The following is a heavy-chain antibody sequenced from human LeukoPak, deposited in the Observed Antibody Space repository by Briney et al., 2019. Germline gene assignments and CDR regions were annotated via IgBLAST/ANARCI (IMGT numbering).Heavy chain of an antibody. CDR3: ARGRYSGDFDY. CDR1: DGPIGSSGYY. J-gene: IGHJ4*02. D-gene: IGHD5-12*01. V-gene: IGHV4-39*07. CDR2: INHSGST. Sequence: NPSETLSLTCTVSDGPIGSSGYYWGWIRQPPGKGLEWIGEINHSGSTNYNPSLKSRVTISVDTSKNQFSLKLSSVTAADTAVYYCARGRYSGDFDYWGQGTLVTVSS.